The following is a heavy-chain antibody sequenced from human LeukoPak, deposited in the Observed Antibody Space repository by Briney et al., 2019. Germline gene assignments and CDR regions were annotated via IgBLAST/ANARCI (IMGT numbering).Heavy chain of an antibody. CDR1: GYTFINYG. V-gene: IGHV1-18*01. D-gene: IGHD3-16*01. CDR3: ARDRFSYYDY. J-gene: IGHJ4*02. Sequence: ASVKVSCKASGYTFINYGISWVRQAPGQGLEWMGWISAYNGNINYAQKLQGRVTMTTDTSTSTAYMELRSLRSDDTAVYYCARDRFSYYDYWGQGTLVTVSS. CDR2: ISAYNGNI.